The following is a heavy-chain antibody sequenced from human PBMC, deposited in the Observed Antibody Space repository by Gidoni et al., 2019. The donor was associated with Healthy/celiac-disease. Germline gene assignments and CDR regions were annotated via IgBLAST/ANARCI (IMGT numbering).Heavy chain of an antibody. CDR3: AKFMWGGDGTEYFQH. CDR2: IRGSGGST. CDR1: GFTFSSYA. Sequence: EVQLVESGGGLVQPGGSLRLYCAASGFTFSSYAMSWVRPAPGKGLGWVAAIRGSGGSTYYADSVKGRFTISRDKSKNTLYRQMNSLRAEDTAVYYYAKFMWGGDGTEYFQHWGQGTLVTVSS. D-gene: IGHD2-21*02. J-gene: IGHJ1*01. V-gene: IGHV3-23*04.